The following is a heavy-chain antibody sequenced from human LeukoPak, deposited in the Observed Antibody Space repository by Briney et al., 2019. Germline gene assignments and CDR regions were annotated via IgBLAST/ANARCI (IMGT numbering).Heavy chain of an antibody. D-gene: IGHD4-23*01. V-gene: IGHV3-48*02. CDR3: ARHDYGGNSGDY. J-gene: IGHJ4*02. CDR2: IGTSSSNI. CDR1: GFTFSSYS. Sequence: GGSLRLSCAASGFTFSSYSMNWVRQAPGKGLEWVSYIGTSSSNIYYADSVKGRFTTSRDNANNSLYLQMSSLRDEDTAVYYCARHDYGGNSGDYWGQGTLVTVSS.